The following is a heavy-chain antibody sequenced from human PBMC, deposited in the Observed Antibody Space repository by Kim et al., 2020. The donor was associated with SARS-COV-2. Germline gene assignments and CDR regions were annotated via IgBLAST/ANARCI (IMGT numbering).Heavy chain of an antibody. D-gene: IGHD3-10*01. CDR1: GGSISSGSYY. J-gene: IGHJ6*02. CDR3: ARERLITMVRGVNYFYYGMDV. V-gene: IGHV4-61*02. CDR2: IYSSGST. Sequence: SETLSLTCNVSGGSISSGSYYWSWIRQPAGKGLEWIGRIYSSGSTNYNPSLKSRVTISVDTSKNQFSLKLSSVTAADTAVYYCARERLITMVRGVNYFYYGMDVWGQGTTVTVSS.